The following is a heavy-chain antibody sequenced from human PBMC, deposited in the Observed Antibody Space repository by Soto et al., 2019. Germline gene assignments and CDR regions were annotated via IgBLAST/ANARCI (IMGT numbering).Heavy chain of an antibody. J-gene: IGHJ5*01. CDR3: ANDAVPYNGKWDWFDS. CDR1: RFRFSDFA. D-gene: IGHD1-20*01. CDR2: IGGLGSDT. V-gene: IGHV3-23*01. Sequence: DVQLLESGGGLVQPGGSLTLSCAASRFRFSDFAMSWVRQAPGKGLEWVSSIGGLGSDTYYADPVKGRFTISRDNSKSTLYLQMDGLRDEDTAVYYCANDAVPYNGKWDWFDSWGQGTLVIVS.